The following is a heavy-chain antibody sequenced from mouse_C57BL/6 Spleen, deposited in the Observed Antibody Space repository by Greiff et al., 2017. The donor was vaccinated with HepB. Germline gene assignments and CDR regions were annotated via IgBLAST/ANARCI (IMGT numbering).Heavy chain of an antibody. CDR2: IYPGDGDT. J-gene: IGHJ3*01. V-gene: IGHV1-82*01. CDR1: GYAFSSSW. CDR3: ARDGYRFAY. D-gene: IGHD2-14*01. Sequence: QLKQSGPELVKPGASVKISCKASGYAFSSSWMNWVKQRPGKGLEWIGRIYPGDGDTNYNGKFKGKATLTADKSSSTAYMQLSSLTSEDSAVYFCARDGYRFAYWGQGTLVTVSA.